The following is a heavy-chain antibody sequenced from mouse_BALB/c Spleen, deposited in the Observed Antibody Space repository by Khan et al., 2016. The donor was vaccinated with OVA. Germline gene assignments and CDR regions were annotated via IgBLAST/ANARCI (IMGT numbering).Heavy chain of an antibody. D-gene: IGHD2-13*01. Sequence: VQLQQSGPELVEPGASVKMSCKASGYTFTNYVMHWVKQKPGQGLEWIGYINPYNAGTRYNEKFKGKATLTSDISSTTAYMELSSLTSEDYAVYYCARGASICDFSFPYWGQGTLVTVST. V-gene: IGHV1S136*01. CDR1: GYTFTNYV. J-gene: IGHJ3*01. CDR3: ARGASICDFSFPY. CDR2: INPYNAGT.